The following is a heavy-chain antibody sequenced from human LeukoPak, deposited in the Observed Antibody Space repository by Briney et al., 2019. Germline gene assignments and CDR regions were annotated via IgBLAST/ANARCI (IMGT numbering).Heavy chain of an antibody. CDR1: GCSISSYY. CDR3: ARRRSGYGSGLYDY. CDR2: VYYSGST. Sequence: TSETLSLTCTGSGCSISSYYWSWIRQPPGKGLEWIGYVYYSGSTNYNPSLKSRVTMSVDTSKSQFSLNLSSVTAADTAVYYCARRRSGYGSGLYDYWGQGTLVTVSS. D-gene: IGHD3-10*01. J-gene: IGHJ4*02. V-gene: IGHV4-59*01.